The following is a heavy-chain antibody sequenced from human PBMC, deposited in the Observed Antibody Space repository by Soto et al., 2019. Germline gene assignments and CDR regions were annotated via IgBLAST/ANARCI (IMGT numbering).Heavy chain of an antibody. CDR1: GGSISSYY. CDR3: ARSYRRYCSGGSCYSYYYYYMDV. J-gene: IGHJ6*03. CDR2: IYYSGST. V-gene: IGHV4-59*01. Sequence: SETLSLTCTVSGGSISSYYWSWIRQPPGNGLEWIGYIYYSGSTNYNPSLKSRVTISVDTSKNQFSLKLSSVTAADTAVYYCARSYRRYCSGGSCYSYYYYYMDVWGKGTTVTVSS. D-gene: IGHD2-15*01.